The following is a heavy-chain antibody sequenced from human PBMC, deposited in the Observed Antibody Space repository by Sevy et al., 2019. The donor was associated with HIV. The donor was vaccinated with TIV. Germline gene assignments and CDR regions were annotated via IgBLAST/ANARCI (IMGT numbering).Heavy chain of an antibody. CDR3: AGDGDYRAYYYYGMDV. CDR2: ISAYNGNT. Sequence: ASVKVSCKASGYTFTSYGISWVRQAPGQGLEWMGWISAYNGNTNYAQKLQGRVTMTTDTSTSTAYMELRSLRSDDTAVYYCAGDGDYRAYYYYGMDVWGQGTTVTVSS. CDR1: GYTFTSYG. V-gene: IGHV1-18*01. D-gene: IGHD4-4*01. J-gene: IGHJ6*02.